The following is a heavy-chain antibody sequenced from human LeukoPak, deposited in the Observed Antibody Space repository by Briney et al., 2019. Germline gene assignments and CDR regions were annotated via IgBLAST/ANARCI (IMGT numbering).Heavy chain of an antibody. J-gene: IGHJ4*02. Sequence: PSETLSLTCTISGGSTSSSSYYWGWIRQPPGKGLEWIGSIYYSGRTYCNPSLKSRITISVDTSKNQFSLKLSSVTAADTAVYYCARLGRRKTVLEPAVIDHWGQGTLVTVSS. CDR2: IYYSGRT. V-gene: IGHV4-39*01. CDR1: GGSTSSSSYY. D-gene: IGHD2-8*01. CDR3: ARLGRRKTVLEPAVIDH.